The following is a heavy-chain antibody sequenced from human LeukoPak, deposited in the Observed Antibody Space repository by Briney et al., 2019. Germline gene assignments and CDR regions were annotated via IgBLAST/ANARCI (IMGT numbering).Heavy chain of an antibody. J-gene: IGHJ4*02. V-gene: IGHV3-64*01. CDR2: ISSNGGST. CDR1: GFTFSSYA. D-gene: IGHD5-18*01. Sequence: GGSLRLSCAASGFTFSSYAMHWVRQAPGKGLEYVSAISSNGGSTYYANSVKGRFTISSDNSKNTLYLQMGSLRAEDMAVYYCARDGIRGYSYGYDYWGQGTLVTVSS. CDR3: ARDGIRGYSYGYDY.